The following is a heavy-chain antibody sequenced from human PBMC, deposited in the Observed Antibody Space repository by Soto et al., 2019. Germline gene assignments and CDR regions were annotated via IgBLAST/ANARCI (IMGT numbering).Heavy chain of an antibody. V-gene: IGHV4-59*01. CDR3: ARVMYYYDSSGYLDY. Sequence: NPSETLSLTCTVSGGSISSYYWSWIRQPPGKGLEWIGYIYYSGSTNYNPSLKSRVTISVDTSKNQFSLELSSVTAADTAVYYCARVMYYYDSSGYLDYWGQGTLVTVSS. D-gene: IGHD3-22*01. CDR2: IYYSGST. CDR1: GGSISSYY. J-gene: IGHJ4*02.